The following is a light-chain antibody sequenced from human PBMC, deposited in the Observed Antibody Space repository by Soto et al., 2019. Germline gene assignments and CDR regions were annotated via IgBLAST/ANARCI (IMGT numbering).Light chain of an antibody. CDR2: GAS. CDR1: QSVNSN. V-gene: IGKV3-15*01. CDR3: QQYDDWPWT. Sequence: EIVLTQSPATLSVSPGDRATLSCRASQSVNSNLAWYHLKPGQAPRLLIYGASIRAAGIPARFTGSESGTEFTLSISRLQSEDFAVYYCQQYDDWPWTFGHGTKLEIK. J-gene: IGKJ1*01.